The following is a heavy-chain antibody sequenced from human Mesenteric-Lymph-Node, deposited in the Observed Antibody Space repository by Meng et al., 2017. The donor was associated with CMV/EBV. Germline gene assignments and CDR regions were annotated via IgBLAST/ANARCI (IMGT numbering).Heavy chain of an antibody. CDR3: ARGSSYDILTGYFDY. V-gene: IGHV4-34*01. J-gene: IGHJ4*02. CDR1: GASLRGDY. CDR2: INHSGST. Sequence: QSHQGGPGPFEPSGTLSDRGAVYGASLRGDYGNCIRQSPEKGLDGIGEINHSGSTTYNPSFTSRIIISVDTSTNQISPNMSSVTAADTAVYYCARGSSYDILTGYFDYWGQGALVTVSS. D-gene: IGHD3-9*01.